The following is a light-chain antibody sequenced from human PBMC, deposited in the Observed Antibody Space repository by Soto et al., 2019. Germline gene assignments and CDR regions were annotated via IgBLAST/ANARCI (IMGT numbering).Light chain of an antibody. Sequence: QSVLTQPPSASGSPGQSVAISCTGTSSDVGGYNYVSWYQQHPGKAPKLMIYEVNKRPSGVPDRFSGSKSGNTASLTVSGLQAEDEADYYCSSFTISRNTVIFGGGTKVTVL. CDR2: EVN. V-gene: IGLV2-8*01. J-gene: IGLJ2*01. CDR1: SSDVGGYNY. CDR3: SSFTISRNTVI.